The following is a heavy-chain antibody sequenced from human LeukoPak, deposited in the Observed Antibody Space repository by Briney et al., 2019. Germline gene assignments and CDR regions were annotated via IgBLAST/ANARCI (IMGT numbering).Heavy chain of an antibody. CDR1: GGSISSYY. D-gene: IGHD6-6*01. Sequence: SETLSLTCTVSGGSISSYYWSWIRQPPGKGLEWIGYIYTSGSTNYNPSLQSRVTISVDTSKNQFSLKLSSVTAADTAVYYCARSLRQIAARPRWEFDYWGQGTLVTVSS. CDR2: IYTSGST. V-gene: IGHV4-4*09. J-gene: IGHJ4*02. CDR3: ARSLRQIAARPRWEFDY.